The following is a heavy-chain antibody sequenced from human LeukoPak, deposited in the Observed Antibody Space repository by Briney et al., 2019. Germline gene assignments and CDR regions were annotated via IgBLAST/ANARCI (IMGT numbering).Heavy chain of an antibody. D-gene: IGHD3-9*01. CDR3: ATTHHDILTGYCDY. V-gene: IGHV1-8*01. CDR2: MNPNSGNT. CDR1: GYTFTSYD. J-gene: IGHJ4*02. Sequence: ASVKVSCKASGYTFTSYDINWVRQATGQGLEWMGWMNPNSGNTGYAQKFQGRVTMTRNTSISTAYMELSSLRSEDTAVYYCATTHHDILTGYCDYWGQGTLVTVSS.